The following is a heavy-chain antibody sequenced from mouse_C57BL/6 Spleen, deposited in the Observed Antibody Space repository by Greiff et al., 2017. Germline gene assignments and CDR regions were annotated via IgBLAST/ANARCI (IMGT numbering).Heavy chain of an antibody. CDR2: IDPSDSET. V-gene: IGHV1-52*01. CDR3: ARSYGSSPDWYFDV. J-gene: IGHJ1*03. CDR1: GYTFTSYW. D-gene: IGHD1-1*01. Sequence: QVQLQQPGAELVRPGSSVKLSCKASGYTFTSYWMHWVKQRPIQGLEWIGNIDPSDSETHYNQQFKDKATLTVDKSSSTAYMQLSSLTSEDSAVYYCARSYGSSPDWYFDVWGTGTTVTVSS.